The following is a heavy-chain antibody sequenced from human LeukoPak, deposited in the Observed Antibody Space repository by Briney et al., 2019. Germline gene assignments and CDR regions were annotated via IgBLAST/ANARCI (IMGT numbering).Heavy chain of an antibody. CDR3: ARGRVSSSTWYSTYYYYFYMDV. V-gene: IGHV4-59*01. CDR2: VDHTGST. CDR1: DDSITMYY. D-gene: IGHD1-1*01. J-gene: IGHJ6*03. Sequence: SETLSLTCSVSDDSITMYYWTWIRQPPGKGLEWIGYVDHTGSTNFNPSLNGRVSISRDTTNNLLSLRLGSVTAADTAVYFCARGRVSSSTWYSTYYYYFYMDVWGKGTTVTVSS.